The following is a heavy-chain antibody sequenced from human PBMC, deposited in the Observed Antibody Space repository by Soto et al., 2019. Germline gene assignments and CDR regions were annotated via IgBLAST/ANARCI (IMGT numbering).Heavy chain of an antibody. CDR1: GYTFTSYG. D-gene: IGHD6-13*01. J-gene: IGHJ5*02. Sequence: ASVKVSCKASGYTFTSYGIHWVRQAPGQRLEWMGWINAANGDTKYSPKFQGRVTITRDTSASTAYMELSGLRSEDTAVYYCVRRHVSATGIDWFDPWGQGTLVTVSS. CDR3: VRRHVSATGIDWFDP. CDR2: INAANGDT. V-gene: IGHV1-3*01.